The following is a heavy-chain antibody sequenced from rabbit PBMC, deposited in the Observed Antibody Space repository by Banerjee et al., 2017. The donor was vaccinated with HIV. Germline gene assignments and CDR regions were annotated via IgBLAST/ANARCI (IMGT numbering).Heavy chain of an antibody. CDR1: GFSLSIYE. CDR2: SYAGSSGST. CDR3: ARDLAGVIGWNFDL. D-gene: IGHD4-1*01. V-gene: IGHV1S40*01. J-gene: IGHJ4*01. Sequence: QSLEESGGDLVKPGAFLTLTCTASGFSLSIYEMCWVRQAPGKGLEWIACSYAGSSGSTYYASWAKGRFTISKTSSTTVTLQMTSLTAADTATYFCARDLAGVIGWNFDLWGQGTLVTVS.